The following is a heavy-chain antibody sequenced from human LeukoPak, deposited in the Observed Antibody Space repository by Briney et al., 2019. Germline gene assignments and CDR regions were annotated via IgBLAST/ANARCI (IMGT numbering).Heavy chain of an antibody. CDR2: IYYCGST. J-gene: IGHJ4*02. CDR3: ARHQPTALTTIDY. V-gene: IGHV4-39*01. CDR1: GGSISLIGYY. Sequence: SETLSLTCTVSGGSISLIGYYWGWIRQPPGKGLEWIGTIYYCGSTYYNPSLKSRVTISVDTSKNQFSLKVNSVTAADTAVYFCARHQPTALTTIDYWGQGTLVTVSS. D-gene: IGHD4-11*01.